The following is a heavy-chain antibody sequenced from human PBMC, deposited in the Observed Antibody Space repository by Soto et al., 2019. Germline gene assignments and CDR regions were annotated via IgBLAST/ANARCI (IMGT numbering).Heavy chain of an antibody. CDR2: ISYDGSNK. CDR3: AKDNSGLDGADY. J-gene: IGHJ4*02. D-gene: IGHD5-12*01. CDR1: GFTFSSYG. Sequence: QVQLVESGGGVVQPGRSLRLSCAASGFTFSSYGMHWVRQAPGKGLEWVAVISYDGSNKYYADSVKGRFTISRDNSKNTLYLQMNSLRAEDTAVYYCAKDNSGLDGADYWGQGTLVTVSS. V-gene: IGHV3-30*18.